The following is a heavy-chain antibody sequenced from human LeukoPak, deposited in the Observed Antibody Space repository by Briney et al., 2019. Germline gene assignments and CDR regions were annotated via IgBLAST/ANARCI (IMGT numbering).Heavy chain of an antibody. J-gene: IGHJ4*02. D-gene: IGHD3-3*01. CDR3: ARGVVYPAWSGPHWSDY. V-gene: IGHV3-7*01. Sequence: GGSLRLSCAASGFTFSSYWMSWVRQAPGKGPEWVAHIKQDASQEYHVDSVKSRFTISRDNAKNSLYLQMNSLRAEDTAVYYCARGVVYPAWSGPHWSDYWGQGALVTVSS. CDR2: IKQDASQE. CDR1: GFTFSSYW.